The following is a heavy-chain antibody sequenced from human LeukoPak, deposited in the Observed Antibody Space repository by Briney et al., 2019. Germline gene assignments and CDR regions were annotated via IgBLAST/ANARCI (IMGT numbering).Heavy chain of an antibody. J-gene: IGHJ4*02. V-gene: IGHV4-38-2*02. CDR2: IHQSGTT. Sequence: PSETLSLTCAVSGYSISSGYYWVWIRQPPGQGLEWIASIHQSGTTYYNPSLKSRVTISLDTSKNQFSLRLTSVTAADTAVYYCAREISGFWGQGTPVPVSS. CDR1: GYSISSGYY. CDR3: AREISGF. D-gene: IGHD3-3*01.